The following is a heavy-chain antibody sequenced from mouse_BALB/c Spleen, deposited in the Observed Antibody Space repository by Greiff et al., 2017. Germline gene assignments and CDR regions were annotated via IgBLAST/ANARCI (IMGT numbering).Heavy chain of an antibody. CDR3: AREEWLRRGYYFDY. J-gene: IGHJ2*01. D-gene: IGHD2-2*01. CDR1: GFTFSSFG. Sequence: EVQRVESGGGLVQPGGSRKLSCAASGFTFSSFGMHWVRQAPEKGLEWVAYISSGSSTIYYADTVKGRFTISRDNPKNTLFLQMTSLRSEDTAMYYCAREEWLRRGYYFDYWGQGTTLTVSS. CDR2: ISSGSSTI. V-gene: IGHV5-17*02.